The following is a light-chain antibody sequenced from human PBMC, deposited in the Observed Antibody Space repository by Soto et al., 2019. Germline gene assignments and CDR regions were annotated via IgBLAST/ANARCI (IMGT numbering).Light chain of an antibody. Sequence: DIQMTQSPSTLSASVGDRVTLTCRASQSISSYLAWYQQKPGKAPKLLIYDASSLASGVPARFSGSGSGTDFTLTISSLQPDDFAVYYCHQYNSYSPYTFGQGTKLEIK. J-gene: IGKJ2*01. CDR1: QSISSY. V-gene: IGKV1-5*01. CDR3: HQYNSYSPYT. CDR2: DAS.